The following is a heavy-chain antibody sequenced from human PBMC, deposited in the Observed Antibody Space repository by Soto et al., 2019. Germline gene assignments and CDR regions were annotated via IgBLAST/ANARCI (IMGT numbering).Heavy chain of an antibody. J-gene: IGHJ5*02. CDR2: ISAYNGNT. D-gene: IGHD1-26*01. CDR3: ARVVGALGHWFDP. CDR1: GYTFTSYG. V-gene: IGHV1-18*01. Sequence: QVQLEQSGAEVKKPGASVKVSCKASGYTFTSYGISWVRQAPGQGLEWMGRISAYNGNTNYAQKLQGRVTXPXDXXTSTAYMELRSLRSDDTAVYYCARVVGALGHWFDPWGQGTLVTVSS.